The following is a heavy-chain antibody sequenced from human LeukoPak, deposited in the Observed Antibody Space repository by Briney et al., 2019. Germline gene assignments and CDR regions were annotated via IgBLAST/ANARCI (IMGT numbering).Heavy chain of an antibody. Sequence: GGSLRLSCAASGFTFSSYSMNWVRQAPGKGLEWVSSISSSSSYIYYAYSVKGRFTISRDNAKNSLYLQMNSLRAEDTAVYYCARRYSSGSNWFDPWGQGTLVTVSS. J-gene: IGHJ5*02. CDR3: ARRYSSGSNWFDP. CDR2: ISSSSSYI. CDR1: GFTFSSYS. V-gene: IGHV3-21*01. D-gene: IGHD6-19*01.